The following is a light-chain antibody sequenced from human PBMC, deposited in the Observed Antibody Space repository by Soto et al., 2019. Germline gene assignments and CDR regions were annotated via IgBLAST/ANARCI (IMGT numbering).Light chain of an antibody. V-gene: IGLV2-18*01. Sequence: QSVLTQPPSVSWSPGQSVTISCTVTSSDVGDYEHVSWYQQAPGTAPKLIIFDVTNRPSGVPDRFSGSKSGNTPSLTIFGLQAEDEADYYCSLYTSSSTWVFGGGTKLTVL. CDR2: DVT. CDR3: SLYTSSSTWV. J-gene: IGLJ3*02. CDR1: SSDVGDYEH.